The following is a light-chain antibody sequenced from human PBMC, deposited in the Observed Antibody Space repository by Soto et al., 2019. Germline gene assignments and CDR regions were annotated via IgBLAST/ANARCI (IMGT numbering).Light chain of an antibody. CDR2: YMS. CDR3: HQRQSWPRT. Sequence: EIVLTQSPATLSSSPGETATLSCRASQYVGSRLAWYQHKPGQAPRLLIYYMSKRATGIPARFSGSGSGTDFTLTISSLAPDDFAIYYCHQRQSWPRTFGKGTKVDIK. V-gene: IGKV3-11*01. CDR1: QYVGSR. J-gene: IGKJ1*01.